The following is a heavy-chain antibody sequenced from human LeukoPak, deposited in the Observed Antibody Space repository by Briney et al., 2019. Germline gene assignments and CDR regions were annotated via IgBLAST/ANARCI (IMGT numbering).Heavy chain of an antibody. J-gene: IGHJ4*02. CDR3: ARDPMVRGSFDY. CDR1: GFTFSSYS. Sequence: GGSLRLSCAASGFTFSSYSMNWVRQAPGKGLEWVSSISSSSSYIYYADSVKGRFTISRDNAKNSLYLQMNSLRAEDTAVYYCARDPMVRGSFDYWGQGTLVTVSS. CDR2: ISSSSSYI. V-gene: IGHV3-21*01. D-gene: IGHD3-10*01.